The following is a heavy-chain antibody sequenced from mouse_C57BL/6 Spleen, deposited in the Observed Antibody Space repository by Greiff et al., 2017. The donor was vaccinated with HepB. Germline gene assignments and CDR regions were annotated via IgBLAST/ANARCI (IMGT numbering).Heavy chain of an antibody. CDR2: IDPSDSYT. Sequence: QVQLQQPGAELVMPGASVKLSCKASGYTFTSYWMHWVKQRPGQGLEWIGEIDPSDSYTNYNQKFKGKSTLTVDKSSSTAYMQLSSLTSEDSAVYYCAKSDDEDYDKDDWGKGTSVTVSS. CDR1: GYTFTSYW. D-gene: IGHD2-12*01. J-gene: IGHJ4*01. V-gene: IGHV1-69*01. CDR3: AKSDDEDYDKDD.